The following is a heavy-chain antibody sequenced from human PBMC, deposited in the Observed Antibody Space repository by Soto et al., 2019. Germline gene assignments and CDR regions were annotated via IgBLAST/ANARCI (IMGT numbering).Heavy chain of an antibody. V-gene: IGHV4-39*01. J-gene: IGHJ4*02. D-gene: IGHD3-10*01. CDR1: GGSISSSSYY. Sequence: PSETLSLTCTVSGGSISSSSYYWGWIRQPPGKGLEWIGSIYYSGSTYYNPSLKSRVTISVDTSKNQFSLQLSSVTAADTAVYYCARRGGSGSYYFDYWGQGTLVTVSS. CDR3: ARRGGSGSYYFDY. CDR2: IYYSGST.